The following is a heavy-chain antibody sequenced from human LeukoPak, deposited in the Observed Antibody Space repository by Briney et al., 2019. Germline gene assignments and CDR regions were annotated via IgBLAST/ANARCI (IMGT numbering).Heavy chain of an antibody. V-gene: IGHV3-74*01. CDR3: AYQLLPN. D-gene: IGHD2-2*01. Sequence: GGSLRLSCAASGFTFSDYWRHWVRQTPGRGLVWVSRINPDGSDILYADSGKGRFSISRDNAKNMLYLQLNSLRAEDTAVYYCAYQLLPNWGQGTLVTVSS. CDR2: INPDGSDI. CDR1: GFTFSDYW. J-gene: IGHJ4*02.